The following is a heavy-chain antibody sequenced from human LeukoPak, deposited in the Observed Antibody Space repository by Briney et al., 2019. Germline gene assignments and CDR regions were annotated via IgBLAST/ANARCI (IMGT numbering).Heavy chain of an antibody. CDR2: ISYDGSSK. J-gene: IGHJ4*02. Sequence: PGGSLRLSCAASGFTFSTYAMHWVRQAPGKGLEWVAVISYDGSSKYYADSVKGRFTISRDNSKNTLYLQMNSLRAEDTAVYYCAKRGAEVGATVAPGDYWGQGTLVTVSS. D-gene: IGHD1-26*01. CDR3: AKRGAEVGATVAPGDY. CDR1: GFTFSTYA. V-gene: IGHV3-30*04.